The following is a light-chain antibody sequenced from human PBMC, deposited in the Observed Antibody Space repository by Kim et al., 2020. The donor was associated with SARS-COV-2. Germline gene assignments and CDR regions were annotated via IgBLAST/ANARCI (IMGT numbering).Light chain of an antibody. V-gene: IGLV7-43*01. Sequence: PGGAVTLTCASSAGAVTSDCYPEWIQQKSGQAPRALIWNTSNERTWTPARFSGSLLGGKAALTLSGVQPDDEAEYYCLLYYGGAWVFGTGTKVTVL. CDR1: AGAVTSDCY. CDR3: LLYYGGAWV. J-gene: IGLJ1*01. CDR2: NTS.